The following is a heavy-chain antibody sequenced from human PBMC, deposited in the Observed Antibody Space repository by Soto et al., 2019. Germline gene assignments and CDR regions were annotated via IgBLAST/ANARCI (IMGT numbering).Heavy chain of an antibody. Sequence: QVQLQESGPGLVKPSETLSLTCSVSGGSISTYYWSWFRQPPGKGLEWIGYIYYSGSTKYNPSLKSRFTISLDKAQTQFSLKLTSLNAADSAVYYCARSRGSGWSFGYWGQGTLVTV. CDR2: IYYSGST. D-gene: IGHD6-19*01. CDR1: GGSISTYY. CDR3: ARSRGSGWSFGY. J-gene: IGHJ4*02. V-gene: IGHV4-59*01.